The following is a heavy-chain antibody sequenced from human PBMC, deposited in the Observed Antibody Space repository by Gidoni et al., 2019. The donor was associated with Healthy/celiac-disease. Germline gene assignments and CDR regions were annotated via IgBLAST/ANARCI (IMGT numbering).Heavy chain of an antibody. CDR1: GFTFSSDA. Sequence: QVQLVESGGGVVQPGRSLRLSCAASGFTFSSDAMHWVRQAPGKGLEWVAVISYDGSNKYYADSVKGRFTISRDNSKNTLYLQMNSLRAEDTAVYYCASLYSSSSFPNIDYWGQGTLVTVSS. CDR3: ASLYSSSSFPNIDY. D-gene: IGHD6-6*01. CDR2: ISYDGSNK. V-gene: IGHV3-30-3*01. J-gene: IGHJ4*02.